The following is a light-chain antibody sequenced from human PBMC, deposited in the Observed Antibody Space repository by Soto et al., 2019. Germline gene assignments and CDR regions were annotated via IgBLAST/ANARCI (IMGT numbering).Light chain of an antibody. CDR1: QSVDSNY. CDR2: GAS. Sequence: ILSLSPGERATLSCRASQSVDSNYLAWYQQKPGQAPSLLIYGASSRATGIPDRFSGGGSGTDFTLTISRLEPEDFAVYYCQQYGTSPLTFGPGTKVDIK. J-gene: IGKJ3*01. V-gene: IGKV3-20*01. CDR3: QQYGTSPLT.